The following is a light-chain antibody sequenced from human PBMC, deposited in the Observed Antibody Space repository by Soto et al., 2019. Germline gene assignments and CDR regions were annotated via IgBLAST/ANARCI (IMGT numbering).Light chain of an antibody. CDR1: QGISSA. V-gene: IGKV1D-13*01. Sequence: AIQLTQSPSSLSASVGDRVTITCRASQGISSALAWYQQKPGKAPKLLTYDASSLESGVPSRFSGSGSGTDFTLTISSLQPEDFATYYCQQFNNYPLTIGGGTNVDSK. CDR3: QQFNNYPLT. J-gene: IGKJ4*01. CDR2: DAS.